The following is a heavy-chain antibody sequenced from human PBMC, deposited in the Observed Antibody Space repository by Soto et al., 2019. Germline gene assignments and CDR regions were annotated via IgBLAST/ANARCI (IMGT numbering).Heavy chain of an antibody. Sequence: QVQLQESGPGLVKPSGTLSLTCAVSGGSISSNDWWTWVRQPPGKGLEWIAETFHSGSTNYNPSLKSRFTTPVHKSKNQFSLKLSSVTAADTAVYYCARTYHYDSSGYFYYFDYWGQGTLVTVSS. D-gene: IGHD3-22*01. CDR1: GGSISSNDW. CDR2: TFHSGST. V-gene: IGHV4-4*02. CDR3: ARTYHYDSSGYFYYFDY. J-gene: IGHJ4*02.